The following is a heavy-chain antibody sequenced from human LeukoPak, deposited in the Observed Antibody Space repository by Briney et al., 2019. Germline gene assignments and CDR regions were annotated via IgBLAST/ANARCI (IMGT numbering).Heavy chain of an antibody. CDR1: GGTFSNYA. CDR3: ARPRTYYDFWRGYPPFDY. V-gene: IGHV1-69*13. J-gene: IGHJ4*02. Sequence: ASVKVSCKASGGTFSNYAISWVRQAPGQGLEWMGGIITNYGTTNYAQKYQGRVTITADESSTTVYMELSSLRSEDTAVYYCARPRTYYDFWRGYPPFDYWGQGTLVTVSS. CDR2: IITNYGTT. D-gene: IGHD3-3*01.